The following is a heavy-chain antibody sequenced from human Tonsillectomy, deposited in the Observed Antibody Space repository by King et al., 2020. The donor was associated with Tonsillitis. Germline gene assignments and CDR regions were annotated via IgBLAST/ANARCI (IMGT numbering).Heavy chain of an antibody. CDR1: EFTFSSYG. D-gene: IGHD6-25*01. CDR2: ISYDGSNK. CDR3: AKGKSAADYFYYMDV. V-gene: IGHV3-30*18. J-gene: IGHJ6*03. Sequence: VQLVESGGGVVQPGRSLRLSCAASEFTFSSYGIHWVRQAPGKGLEWVAVISYDGSNKYYADSVKGRFTISRDNSKNTLYLQMNSLRAEDTAVYYCAKGKSAADYFYYMDVWGKGTTVTVSS.